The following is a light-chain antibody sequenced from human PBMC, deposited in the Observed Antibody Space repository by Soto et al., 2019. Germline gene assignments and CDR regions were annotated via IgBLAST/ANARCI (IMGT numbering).Light chain of an antibody. CDR1: SSDVGSYNL. J-gene: IGLJ1*01. CDR3: CSDAGSSPYV. V-gene: IGLV2-23*02. CDR2: EVS. Sequence: QSALTQPASVSGSPGQSITISCTGTSSDVGSYNLVSWYQQHPGKAPKLMIYEVSKRPSGVSNRFSGSKSGNTASLTISGLQAEGEADYYCCSDAGSSPYVFGTGTKVTVL.